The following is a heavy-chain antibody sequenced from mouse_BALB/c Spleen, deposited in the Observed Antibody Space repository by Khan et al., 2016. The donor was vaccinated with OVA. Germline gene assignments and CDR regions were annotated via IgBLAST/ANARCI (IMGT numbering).Heavy chain of an antibody. D-gene: IGHD1-1*01. J-gene: IGHJ2*01. Sequence: EVQLVESGPGLVKPSQSLSLTCTVTGYSITSDYAWNWIRQFPGNKLEWMGYISYSGRTSYNPSLKSRLSITRDTSKNQFFLQLNSVTTEDTATNYCARSVTITTVVATDFDYWGQGTTLTVSS. CDR3: ARSVTITTVVATDFDY. V-gene: IGHV3-2*02. CDR2: ISYSGRT. CDR1: GYSITSDYA.